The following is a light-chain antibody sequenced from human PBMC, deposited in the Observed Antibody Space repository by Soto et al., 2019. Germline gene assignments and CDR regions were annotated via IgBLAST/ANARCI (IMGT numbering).Light chain of an antibody. CDR1: QSISSN. CDR2: GAS. V-gene: IGKV3-15*01. J-gene: IGKJ4*01. Sequence: EILMTQSPATLSVSPGERATLACTASQSISSNLAWYQQKPGQAPRLLIYGASTRATGVPARFSGSGSGAEFILTLSSLQSEDFAVYYCQQHNNWPPLTFGGGTKVEI. CDR3: QQHNNWPPLT.